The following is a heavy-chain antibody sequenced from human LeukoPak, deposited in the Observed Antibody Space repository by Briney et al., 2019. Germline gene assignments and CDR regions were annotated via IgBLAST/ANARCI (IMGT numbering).Heavy chain of an antibody. CDR2: ISWNSGSI. CDR1: GFTFDDYA. V-gene: IGHV3-9*01. CDR3: AKDPSDTSSWYGAFDI. D-gene: IGHD6-13*01. Sequence: GGSLRLSCAASGFTFDDYAMHWVRQAPGKGLEWVSGISWNSGSIGYADSVKGRFTISRDNSKNKVYLQMNSLRADDTAVFYCAKDPSDTSSWYGAFDIWGQGTMVTVS. J-gene: IGHJ3*02.